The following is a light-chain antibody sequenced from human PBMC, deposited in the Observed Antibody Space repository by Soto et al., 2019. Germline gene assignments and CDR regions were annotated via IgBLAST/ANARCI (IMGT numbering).Light chain of an antibody. CDR2: GAS. V-gene: IGKV3-15*01. J-gene: IGKJ5*01. Sequence: EIVMTQSPATLSVPPGERATLSCRASQSLNNNLAWYQQKPGQAPRLLIYGASTRATGIPARFSGSGSGTEFTLTISSLQSEDFAVYHCQQYDNWPITFGQGTRLEIK. CDR1: QSLNNN. CDR3: QQYDNWPIT.